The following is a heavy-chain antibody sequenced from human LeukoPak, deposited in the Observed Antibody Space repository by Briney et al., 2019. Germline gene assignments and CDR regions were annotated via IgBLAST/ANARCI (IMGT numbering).Heavy chain of an antibody. D-gene: IGHD1-1*01. CDR1: GFTFSSIA. CDR2: IRSNGDTT. CDR3: AKGQELDDGVFDS. V-gene: IGHV3-23*01. J-gene: IGHJ4*02. Sequence: PGGSLRLSCAASGFTFSSIAMTWVRQAQGKGLEWVSTIRSNGDTTYNADSVKGRFTISRDNSKNTLYLQLNSLRVEDTAIYYCAKGQELDDGVFDSWGQGTLVTVSS.